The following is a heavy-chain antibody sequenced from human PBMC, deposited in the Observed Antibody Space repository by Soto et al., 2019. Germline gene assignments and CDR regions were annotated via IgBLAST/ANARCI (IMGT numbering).Heavy chain of an antibody. J-gene: IGHJ4*02. Sequence: EVQLVESGGGLVQPGGSLKLSCAASGFSFSDSAMHWVRQASGKGLEWVGRIRTKPNSYETAYAASVQSSFTISRDDSRNMAYLQMNSLKTEVTALDYCTTASSSSGFDYWGQGALVTVSS. V-gene: IGHV3-73*01. CDR1: GFSFSDSA. D-gene: IGHD6-6*01. CDR2: IRTKPNSYET. CDR3: TTASSSSGFDY.